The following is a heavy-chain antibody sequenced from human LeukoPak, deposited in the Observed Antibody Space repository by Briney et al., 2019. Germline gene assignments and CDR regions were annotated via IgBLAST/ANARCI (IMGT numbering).Heavy chain of an antibody. J-gene: IGHJ4*02. V-gene: IGHV1-18*01. CDR1: GYTFTSYG. Sequence: ASVKVSCKASGYTFTSYGISWVRQAPGQGLEWMGWISAYNVNTNYAQKLQGRVTMNTDTSTSTAYMELRSLRSADTAVYYCARDDPSIAVAGRDWGQGTLVTVSS. CDR2: ISAYNVNT. D-gene: IGHD6-19*01. CDR3: ARDDPSIAVAGRD.